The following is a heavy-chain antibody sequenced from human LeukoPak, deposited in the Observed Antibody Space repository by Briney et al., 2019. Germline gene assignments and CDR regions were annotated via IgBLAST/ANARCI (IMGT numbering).Heavy chain of an antibody. CDR2: ISYDGSNK. J-gene: IGHJ4*02. Sequence: AGRSLRLSCAASGFTFSNYAMHWVRQAPGKGLEWVALISYDGSNKYYADSVKGRFTFSRDNSKNTLYLQMNSLRPEDTAVYYCAKDRGDCYDYWGQGALVTVSS. CDR1: GFTFSNYA. V-gene: IGHV3-30-3*01. D-gene: IGHD2-21*01. CDR3: AKDRGDCYDY.